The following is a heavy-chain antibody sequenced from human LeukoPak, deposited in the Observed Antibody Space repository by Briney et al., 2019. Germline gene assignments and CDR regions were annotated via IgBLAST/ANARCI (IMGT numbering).Heavy chain of an antibody. CDR2: IYHSGST. J-gene: IGHJ5*02. CDR3: ARGPEAGSGSYYRGP. CDR1: GGSISCGGYS. D-gene: IGHD3-10*01. V-gene: IGHV4-30-2*01. Sequence: PSESLSLTSAVAGGSISCGGYSWSWIRQPRWEGLGWRGYIYHSGSTYYNPSLKSRVTISVDRSKNQFSLKLRSVTAADTAVYYCARGPEAGSGSYYRGPWRQGTLVTVSS.